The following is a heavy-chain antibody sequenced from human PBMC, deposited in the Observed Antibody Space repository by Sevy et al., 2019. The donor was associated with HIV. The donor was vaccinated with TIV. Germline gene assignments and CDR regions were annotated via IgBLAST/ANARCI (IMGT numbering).Heavy chain of an antibody. D-gene: IGHD6-19*01. Sequence: GGSLRLSCAASGFTLKNYAMNWVRQGPGKGLEWVSSVSGFGGSTDYSDSEKGRFTISRDNSKNTLYLQMDSLRAEDTAAYYCAREKGSGWPNWFDPWGQGTLVTVSS. J-gene: IGHJ5*02. CDR3: AREKGSGWPNWFDP. V-gene: IGHV3-23*01. CDR2: VSGFGGST. CDR1: GFTLKNYA.